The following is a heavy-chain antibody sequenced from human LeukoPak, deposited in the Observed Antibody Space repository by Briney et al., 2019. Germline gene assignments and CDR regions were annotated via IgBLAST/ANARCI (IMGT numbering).Heavy chain of an antibody. J-gene: IGHJ4*02. CDR1: GFIVSNNY. D-gene: IGHD2/OR15-2a*01. V-gene: IGHV3-53*01. CDR3: TRDPFGSKGLFHS. Sequence: PGGSLRLFCAASGFIVSNNYMNWVRQAPGKGLEWVSIIYSDGTTYYADSVKGRFTISRDNSKNTLYLQMNSLRAEDTAVYYCTRDPFGSKGLFHSWGQGTLVSVSS. CDR2: IYSDGTT.